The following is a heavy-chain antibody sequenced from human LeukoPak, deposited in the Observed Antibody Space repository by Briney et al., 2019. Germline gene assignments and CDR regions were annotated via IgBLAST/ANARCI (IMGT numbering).Heavy chain of an antibody. CDR3: ARVGPRHNWFDP. D-gene: IGHD3/OR15-3a*01. Sequence: SETLSLTCTVSGGSISSGGYYWSWIRQHPGKGLEWIEYIHYSGSTYYNPSLKSRVTISVDTSKNQFSLKLSSVTAADTAVYYCARVGPRHNWFDPWGQGTLVTVSS. V-gene: IGHV4-31*03. CDR2: IHYSGST. J-gene: IGHJ5*02. CDR1: GGSISSGGYY.